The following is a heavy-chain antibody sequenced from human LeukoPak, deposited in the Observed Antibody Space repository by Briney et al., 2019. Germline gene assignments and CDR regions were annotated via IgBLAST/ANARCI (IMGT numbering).Heavy chain of an antibody. Sequence: GGSLRLSCAASGFTFSSYGMHWVRQAPGKGLEWVVVISYDGSNKYYADSVKGRFTISRDNSKNTLYLQMNSLRAEDTAVYYCAKDRGIAAAGRSRMLYYFDYWGQGTLVTVSS. CDR2: ISYDGSNK. CDR3: AKDRGIAAAGRSRMLYYFDY. D-gene: IGHD6-13*01. CDR1: GFTFSSYG. J-gene: IGHJ4*02. V-gene: IGHV3-30*18.